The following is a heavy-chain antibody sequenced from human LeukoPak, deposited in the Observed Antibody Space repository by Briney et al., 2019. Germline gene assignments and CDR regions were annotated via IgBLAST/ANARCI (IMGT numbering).Heavy chain of an antibody. CDR2: ISGSGGTT. J-gene: IGHJ4*02. CDR3: AGVGRSSRPGY. V-gene: IGHV3-23*01. Sequence: QPGGSLRLSCATSGFTFSSYAMSWVRQAPGKGLEWVSSISGSGGTTYYADSVKGRFTISRDNSNNTLYLQMNSLRAGDTAIYYCAGVGRSSRPGYWGQGTLVTVSS. CDR1: GFTFSSYA. D-gene: IGHD6-6*01.